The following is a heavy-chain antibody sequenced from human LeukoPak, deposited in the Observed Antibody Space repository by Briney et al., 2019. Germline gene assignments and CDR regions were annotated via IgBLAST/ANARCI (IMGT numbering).Heavy chain of an antibody. Sequence: GGSLRLSCAASGFTFSSYSMNWVRQAPGKGLEWVSFISTSSSYIYYADSVKGRFTISRDNAKNSLYLQMNSLRAEDTAVYYCASSGGNTLDDAFDIWGQGTMVTVSS. CDR3: ASSGGNTLDDAFDI. V-gene: IGHV3-21*01. CDR1: GFTFSSYS. D-gene: IGHD2-15*01. CDR2: ISTSSSYI. J-gene: IGHJ3*02.